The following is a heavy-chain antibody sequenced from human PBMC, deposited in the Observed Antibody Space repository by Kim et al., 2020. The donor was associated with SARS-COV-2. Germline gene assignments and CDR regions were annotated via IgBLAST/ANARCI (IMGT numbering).Heavy chain of an antibody. V-gene: IGHV4-59*01. CDR2: IYYSGST. CDR3: ARSSSWYYYYYGMDV. CDR1: GGSISSYY. Sequence: SETLSLTCTVSGGSISSYYWSWIRQPPGKGLEWIGYIYYSGSTNYNPSLKSRVTISVDTSKNQFSLKLSSVTAADTAVYYCARSSSWYYYYYGMDVWGQGTTVTVSS. D-gene: IGHD6-13*01. J-gene: IGHJ6*02.